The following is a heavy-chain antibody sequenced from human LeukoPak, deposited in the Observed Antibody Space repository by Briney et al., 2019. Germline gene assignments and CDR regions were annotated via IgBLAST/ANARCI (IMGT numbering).Heavy chain of an antibody. CDR2: TSSDGSDQ. Sequence: GGSLRLSCAASGFTFSRYALHWVRQAPGKGLEWAALTSSDGSDQYYADFVKGRFTISKDKSKNTLYLQMNSLKIEDTAVYYCARGSVGTPPPFDFWGQGTLVTVSS. D-gene: IGHD2-15*01. CDR3: ARGSVGTPPPFDF. CDR1: GFTFSRYA. V-gene: IGHV3-30-3*01. J-gene: IGHJ4*02.